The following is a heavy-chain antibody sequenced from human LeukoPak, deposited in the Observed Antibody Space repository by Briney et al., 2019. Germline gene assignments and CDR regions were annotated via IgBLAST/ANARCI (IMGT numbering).Heavy chain of an antibody. J-gene: IGHJ4*02. CDR1: GFTFSIYS. CDR2: ISSSSSYI. CDR3: ARGDYLAAAGTYFDY. V-gene: IGHV3-21*01. D-gene: IGHD6-13*01. Sequence: GGSLRLSCAASGFTFSIYSMNWARQAPGKGLEWVSSISSSSSYIYYADSVKGRFTIPRDNAKNSLYLQMNSLRAEDTAVYYCARGDYLAAAGTYFDYWGQGTLVTVSS.